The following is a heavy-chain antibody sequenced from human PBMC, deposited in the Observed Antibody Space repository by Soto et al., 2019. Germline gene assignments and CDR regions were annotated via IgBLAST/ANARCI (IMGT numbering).Heavy chain of an antibody. J-gene: IGHJ5*02. CDR3: ARAHDSSGYYLVRNWLDP. V-gene: IGHV4-59*01. Sequence: SETLSLTCTVSGGSISSYYWSWIRQPPGKGLEWIGYIYYSGSTNYNPSLKRRVTISVDTSKNQFSLKLSAVTAADTAVYYCARAHDSSGYYLVRNWLDPWGQGTLVTVSS. D-gene: IGHD3-22*01. CDR1: GGSISSYY. CDR2: IYYSGST.